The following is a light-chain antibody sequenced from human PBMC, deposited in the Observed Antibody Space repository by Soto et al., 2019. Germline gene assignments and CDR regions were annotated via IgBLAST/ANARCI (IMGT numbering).Light chain of an antibody. CDR3: QVWDVSTFHPYR. J-gene: IGLJ1*01. CDR1: TIGRKT. Sequence: YELTQPPSVSVPLGHTARVTCRGNTIGRKTVHWYEQMPGQAAVLVVSGYSDRPSGIPERFYGFKSGNTANLTISRVEAGDEADYYCQVWDVSTFHPYRFGTGTKVTVL. CDR2: GYS. V-gene: IGLV3-21*02.